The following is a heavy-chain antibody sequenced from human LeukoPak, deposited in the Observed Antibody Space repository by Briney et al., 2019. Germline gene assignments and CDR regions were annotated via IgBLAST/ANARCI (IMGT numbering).Heavy chain of an antibody. CDR2: ISSSSSTI. Sequence: PGGSLRLSCAASGFTVSSNYMSWVRQAPGKGLEWVSYISSSSSTIYYADSVKGRFTISRDNAKNSLYLQMNSLRAEDTAVYYCARDYCSSTSCYYYYYYGMDVWGQGTTVTVSS. CDR3: ARDYCSSTSCYYYYYYGMDV. D-gene: IGHD2-2*01. J-gene: IGHJ6*02. V-gene: IGHV3-48*01. CDR1: GFTVSSNY.